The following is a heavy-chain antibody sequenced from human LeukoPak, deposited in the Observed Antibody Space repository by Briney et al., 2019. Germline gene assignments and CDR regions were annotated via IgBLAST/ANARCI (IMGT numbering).Heavy chain of an antibody. J-gene: IGHJ4*02. CDR3: ARGLRWRWLQSYFDY. V-gene: IGHV1-8*01. CDR1: GYTFTSYD. CDR2: MNPNRGNT. D-gene: IGHD5-24*01. Sequence: ASLKVSCKASGYTFTSYDINTVRQATGQGLEWMGWMNPNRGNTGYAQKLQGRVTMTRNTSISTAYMELSSLRSEDTAGYYSARGLRWRWLQSYFDYWGQGTLVTVSS.